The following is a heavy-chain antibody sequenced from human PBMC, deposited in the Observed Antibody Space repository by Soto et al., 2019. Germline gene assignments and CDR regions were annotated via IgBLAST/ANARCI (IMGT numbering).Heavy chain of an antibody. D-gene: IGHD3-3*01. CDR3: ARAIPGGDFWSGYRRYYYYGMDV. CDR2: IWYDGSNK. Sequence: QVQLVESGGGVVQPGRSLRLSCAASGFTFSSYGMHWVRQAPGKGLEWVAVIWYDGSNKYYADSVKGRFTISRDNSKNTLYLQMNSLRAEDTAVYYCARAIPGGDFWSGYRRYYYYGMDVWGQGTTVTVSS. V-gene: IGHV3-33*01. J-gene: IGHJ6*02. CDR1: GFTFSSYG.